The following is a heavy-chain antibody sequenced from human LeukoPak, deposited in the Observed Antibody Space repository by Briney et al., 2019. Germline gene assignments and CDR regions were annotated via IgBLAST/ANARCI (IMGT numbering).Heavy chain of an antibody. Sequence: GGSLRLSCAASGFTFSSFAMTWVRQAPGKGLEWVSSITGTHYTTYNTDSVKGRFTISRDDSKNTLYLQMNSLRADDTAVYYCTKDPNGDYVGAFDPWGQGTLVTVSS. CDR2: ITGTHYTT. D-gene: IGHD4-17*01. J-gene: IGHJ5*02. CDR3: TKDPNGDYVGAFDP. CDR1: GFTFSSFA. V-gene: IGHV3-23*01.